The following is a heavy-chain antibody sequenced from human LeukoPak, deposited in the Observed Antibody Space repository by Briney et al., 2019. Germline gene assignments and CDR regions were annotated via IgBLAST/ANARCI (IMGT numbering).Heavy chain of an antibody. D-gene: IGHD2/OR15-2a*01. CDR3: AGPTSGADFFGREVECWFDP. CDR2: YEDTGST. CDR1: GGSISSSSYY. J-gene: IGHJ5*02. V-gene: IGHV4-39*01. Sequence: PETLSLAWTVAGGSISSSSYYWGWIRQPPGRGLDGNGCYEDTGSTYNPTTLESRLTKTVHTSKNQFSLKLSSVTAADTAVYYCAGPTSGADFFGREVECWFDPWGQGTLVTVSS.